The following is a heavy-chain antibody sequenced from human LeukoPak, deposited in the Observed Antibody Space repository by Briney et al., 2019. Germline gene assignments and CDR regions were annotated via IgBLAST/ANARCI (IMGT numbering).Heavy chain of an antibody. CDR1: GYTLSSYA. J-gene: IGHJ5*02. Sequence: ASVKASCAASGYTLSSYAMPWVRQSPGQRLEWMGWINAGHGNTKYSQTFQGGVTITWDTSASTAYMELSSLRSEDTAVYYCARARPPKFRATYNWFDPWGQGTLVTVPS. CDR3: ARARPPKFRATYNWFDP. V-gene: IGHV1-3*01. CDR2: INAGHGNT. D-gene: IGHD5-12*01.